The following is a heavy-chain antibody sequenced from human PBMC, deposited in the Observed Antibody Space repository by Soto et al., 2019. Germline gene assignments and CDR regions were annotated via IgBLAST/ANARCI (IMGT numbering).Heavy chain of an antibody. Sequence: GXSVKVSCKASGYTFTRYAMHWVRQAPGQRPEWMGWINPGNGDTKYSEKLQGRVTFARDTSASTTYMELSSLRSEDTAMYYCARNSYISGDDDSYYFDYWGQGTPVTVSS. V-gene: IGHV1-3*01. D-gene: IGHD2-21*02. CDR2: INPGNGDT. J-gene: IGHJ4*02. CDR3: ARNSYISGDDDSYYFDY. CDR1: GYTFTRYA.